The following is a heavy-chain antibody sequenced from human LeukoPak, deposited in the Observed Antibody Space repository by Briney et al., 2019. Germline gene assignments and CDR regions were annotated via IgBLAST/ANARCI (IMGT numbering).Heavy chain of an antibody. CDR1: GYSFTSYW. V-gene: IGHV5-51*01. Sequence: GESLKISCKGSGYSFTSYWIGWVRQMPGKGLEWMGIIYPGDSDTGYSPSFQGQVTISGDKSISTAYLQWSSLKASDTAMYYCARRAAAETNWFDPWGQGTLVTVSS. CDR2: IYPGDSDT. D-gene: IGHD6-13*01. CDR3: ARRAAAETNWFDP. J-gene: IGHJ5*02.